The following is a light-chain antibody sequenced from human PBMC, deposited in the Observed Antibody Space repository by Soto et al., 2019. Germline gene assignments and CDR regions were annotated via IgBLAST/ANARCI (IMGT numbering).Light chain of an antibody. CDR3: SSYAGSNNWV. J-gene: IGLJ3*02. CDR1: STDVGNYNY. Sequence: QSALTQPPSASGSPGQSLTISCTGTSTDVGNYNYVSWYQQHPGKAPKLMISDVNRRPSGVPDRFSGSKSGNTASLTVSGLLAEDEADYYCSSYAGSNNWVFGGGTKLTVL. V-gene: IGLV2-8*01. CDR2: DVN.